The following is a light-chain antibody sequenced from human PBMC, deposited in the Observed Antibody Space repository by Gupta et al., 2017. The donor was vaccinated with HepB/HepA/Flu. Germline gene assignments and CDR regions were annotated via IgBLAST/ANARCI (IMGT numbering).Light chain of an antibody. CDR1: SLRRYY. V-gene: IGLV3-19*01. CDR3: NSREGSGNHLV. J-gene: IGLJ2*01. CDR2: DRN. Sequence: SSELTQDPAVSVALGQTVRITCQGDSLRRYYASWYQQKPGQAPVLVIYDRNNRPSGIPDRFSGSSSGNTASLTITGAQAEDEADYYCNSREGSGNHLVFGGGTKLTVL.